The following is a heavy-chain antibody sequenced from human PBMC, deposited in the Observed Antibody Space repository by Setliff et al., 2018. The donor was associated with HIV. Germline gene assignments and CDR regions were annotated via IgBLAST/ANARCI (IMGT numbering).Heavy chain of an antibody. J-gene: IGHJ4*02. Sequence: ASVKVSCKTSGYSFTTYYIHWMRQAPGQGLEWVGLMYTSGGGAKYAQRFQGRVTMTRDTSTRTVYMELSSLRSEDTAVYYCARDGNSGYHFDYWGQGTLVTVSS. V-gene: IGHV1-46*01. CDR2: MYTSGGGA. CDR1: GYSFTTYY. CDR3: ARDGNSGYHFDY. D-gene: IGHD5-12*01.